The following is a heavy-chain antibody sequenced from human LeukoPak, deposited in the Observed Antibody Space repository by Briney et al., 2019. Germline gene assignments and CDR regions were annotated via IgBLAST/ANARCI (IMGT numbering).Heavy chain of an antibody. CDR3: AKDRDDYSNYADGFDY. Sequence: PGGSLRLSCGASGFTFTSSAMSWVRQAPGKGLEWVSAINGDGSNTYYADSVKGRFTVSRDNSKNTLYLQMNSLRADDTAVYYCAKDRDDYSNYADGFDYWGQGTLVTVSS. CDR1: GFTFTSSA. D-gene: IGHD4-11*01. CDR2: INGDGSNT. J-gene: IGHJ4*02. V-gene: IGHV3-23*01.